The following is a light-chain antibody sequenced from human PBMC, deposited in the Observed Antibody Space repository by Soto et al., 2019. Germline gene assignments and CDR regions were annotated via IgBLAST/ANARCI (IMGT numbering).Light chain of an antibody. V-gene: IGLV2-11*01. Sequence: QSALTQPRSVSGSPGQSVTISCTGTSSDVGGYTFVSWYQQHPGKAPKLIIYDVNKGPSGVPYRFSGSKSDNTSSLTISGLQAEDEADYYCCVCAATYNLLFGGGTKLTVL. J-gene: IGLJ3*02. CDR1: SSDVGGYTF. CDR3: CVCAATYNLL. CDR2: DVN.